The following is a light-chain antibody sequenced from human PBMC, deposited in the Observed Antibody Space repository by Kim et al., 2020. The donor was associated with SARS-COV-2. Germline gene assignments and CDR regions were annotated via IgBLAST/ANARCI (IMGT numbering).Light chain of an antibody. Sequence: KQVTISCSRSSGSIASNYVQWYQQRPGSAPTTVIYEDNQRPPGVPDRFSGSIDSSSNSASLTISGLKTEDEADYYCQSYDSSNQGVFGGGTKLTVL. CDR2: EDN. J-gene: IGLJ3*02. CDR1: SGSIASNY. CDR3: QSYDSSNQGV. V-gene: IGLV6-57*03.